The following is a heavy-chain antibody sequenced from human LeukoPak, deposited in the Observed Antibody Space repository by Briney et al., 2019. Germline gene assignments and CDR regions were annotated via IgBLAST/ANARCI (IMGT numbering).Heavy chain of an antibody. V-gene: IGHV3-7*01. CDR1: GFTFSTYW. J-gene: IGHJ4*02. CDR3: ARALCSGRVCYAGPYEY. D-gene: IGHD2-15*01. Sequence: GGSLRLSCAASGFTFSTYWMAWVRQAPGRGLEWVANINQDENEKYYLDSVKGRFTISRDNAKNSLYLQMSSLRVEDTAVYYCARALCSGRVCYAGPYEYWGQGTLVTVSS. CDR2: INQDENEK.